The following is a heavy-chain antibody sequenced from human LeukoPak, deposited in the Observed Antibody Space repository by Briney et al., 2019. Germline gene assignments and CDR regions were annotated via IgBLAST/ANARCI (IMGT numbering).Heavy chain of an antibody. V-gene: IGHV3-49*04. D-gene: IGHD2-15*01. CDR3: TRDLFPGRYFPYYMDV. J-gene: IGHJ6*03. CDR2: IRSKAYGGTT. CDR1: GFTFGDYA. Sequence: GGSLRLSCTASGFTFGDYAMSWVRQAPGKGLEWVGFIRSKAYGGTTEYAASVKGRFTISRDDSESIAYLQMNSLKTEDTAVYYCTRDLFPGRYFPYYMDVWGKGTTVTISS.